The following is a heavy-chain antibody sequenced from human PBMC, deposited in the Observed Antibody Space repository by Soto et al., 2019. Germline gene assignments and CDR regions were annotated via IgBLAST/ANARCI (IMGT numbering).Heavy chain of an antibody. V-gene: IGHV4-34*01. D-gene: IGHD5-12*01. Sequence: SETLSLTCAVYGGSFSGYYWSWIRQPPGKGLEWIGEINHSGSTNYNPSLKSRVTISVDTSKNQFSLKLSSVTAADTAVYYCARVGVATRGSYYGMDVWGQGTTVTV. CDR2: INHSGST. CDR3: ARVGVATRGSYYGMDV. CDR1: GGSFSGYY. J-gene: IGHJ6*02.